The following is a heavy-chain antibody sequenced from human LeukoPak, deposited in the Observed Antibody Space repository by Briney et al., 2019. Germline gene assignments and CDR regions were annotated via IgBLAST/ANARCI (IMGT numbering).Heavy chain of an antibody. Sequence: SETLSLTCAVSGYSISIGYYWGWIRQPPGKGLEWIGSIYHSGSTYYNPSLKSRVTISVDTSKNQFSLKLSSVTAADTAVYYCARAERYSGSYYRDFDYWGQGTLVTVSS. J-gene: IGHJ4*02. D-gene: IGHD1-26*01. CDR3: ARAERYSGSYYRDFDY. CDR1: GYSISIGYY. V-gene: IGHV4-38-2*01. CDR2: IYHSGST.